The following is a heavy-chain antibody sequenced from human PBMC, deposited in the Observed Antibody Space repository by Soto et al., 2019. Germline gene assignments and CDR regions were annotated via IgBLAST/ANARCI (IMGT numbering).Heavy chain of an antibody. V-gene: IGHV1-18*01. J-gene: IGHJ4*02. CDR1: GYTFTGYG. Sequence: ASVKVSFKASGYTFTGYGISWVRQARGHRLEWLGWISVYNGNRKYAEKVQGRVGMTTDKTTGTEQMELRRLGCDYTEVYYCASWGLYSKDLLPEYYWCQG. CDR2: ISVYNGNR. CDR3: ASWGLYSKDLLPEYY. D-gene: IGHD2-15*01.